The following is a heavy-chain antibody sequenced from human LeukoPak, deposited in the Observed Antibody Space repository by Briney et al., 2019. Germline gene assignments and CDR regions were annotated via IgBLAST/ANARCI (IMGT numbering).Heavy chain of an antibody. CDR3: ARESRVGINWFDP. V-gene: IGHV3-21*01. CDR1: GFTFSSYS. J-gene: IGHJ5*02. Sequence: PGGSLRLSCAASGFTFSSYSMNWVRQAPGKGLEWVSSISSSSSYIYYADSVKGRFTISRDNAKNSLYLQMNSLRAEDTAVYYCARESRVGINWFDPWGQGTLVTVSS. CDR2: ISSSSSYI. D-gene: IGHD1-14*01.